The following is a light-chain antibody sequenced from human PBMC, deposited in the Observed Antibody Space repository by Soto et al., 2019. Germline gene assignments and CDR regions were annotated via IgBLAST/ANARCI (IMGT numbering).Light chain of an antibody. J-gene: IGKJ5*01. CDR1: QSISTY. CDR2: HSS. Sequence: IQMTQSPSSLSASVGDRVTITCRASQSISTYLNWYQQKPGKAPKLLIYHSSTLQSGVPSRFSGSGSGTDFTLTISSLQPEDFATYYCQHTYTTPITFGQGTRLEFK. CDR3: QHTYTTPIT. V-gene: IGKV1-39*01.